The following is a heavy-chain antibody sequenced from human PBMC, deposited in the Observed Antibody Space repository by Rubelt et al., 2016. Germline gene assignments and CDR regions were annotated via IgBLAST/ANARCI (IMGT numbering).Heavy chain of an antibody. D-gene: IGHD6-19*01. CDR3: ARDDGAVAGNY. Sequence: QVQLVQSGAEVKKPGASVKVSCKASGYTFTSYGISWVRQAPGPGREWMGWISAYNGNTNYAQKLQGRVTMTTDTSTGTAYMELRGLGSYEEAGYYWARDDGAVAGNYWGQGTLVTVSS. CDR2: ISAYNGNT. CDR1: GYTFTSYG. J-gene: IGHJ4*02. V-gene: IGHV1-18*01.